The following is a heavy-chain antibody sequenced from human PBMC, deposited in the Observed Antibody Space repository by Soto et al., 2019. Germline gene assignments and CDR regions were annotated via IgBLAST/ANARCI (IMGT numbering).Heavy chain of an antibody. CDR2: IYSGGST. V-gene: IGHV4-30-4*01. CDR3: ARGTTVNTRNS. CDR1: DGSISSGDYY. J-gene: IGHJ4*02. Sequence: LSTTCTVSDGSISSGDYYWSRIRQTPGKGLEWIGYIYSGGSTYSNPPLIRRVTTSVATSKNQFSLELSSVTAADTAVYSCARGTTVNTRNSWGREPRGTVSS. D-gene: IGHD4-17*01.